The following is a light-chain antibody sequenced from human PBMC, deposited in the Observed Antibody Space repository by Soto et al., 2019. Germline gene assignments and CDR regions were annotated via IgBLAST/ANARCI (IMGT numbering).Light chain of an antibody. CDR2: EVT. Sequence: QSALTQPASVSGSPGQSIPVSCIGTSSDIGGHNYVSWSQQHPGKVPKLIIYEVTNRPSGVSNRFSGSKSGNTASLTVSGLQAEDEADYYCSSYTTTSTVVFGGGTKLTVL. CDR3: SSYTTTSTVV. V-gene: IGLV2-14*01. J-gene: IGLJ2*01. CDR1: SSDIGGHNY.